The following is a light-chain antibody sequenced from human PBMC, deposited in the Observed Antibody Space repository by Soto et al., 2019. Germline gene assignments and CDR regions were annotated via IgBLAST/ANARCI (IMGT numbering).Light chain of an antibody. CDR1: QSVSSSY. J-gene: IGKJ5*01. Sequence: EIVLTQSPGTLSLSPGERATLSCRASQSVSSSYLAWYQQKPGQPPRLLIYGASSRATGIPDRFSGSGSVTDFTLSITRLEPEDFEVYYCQQYGSSPRTFGQGTRLEI. CDR2: GAS. V-gene: IGKV3-20*01. CDR3: QQYGSSPRT.